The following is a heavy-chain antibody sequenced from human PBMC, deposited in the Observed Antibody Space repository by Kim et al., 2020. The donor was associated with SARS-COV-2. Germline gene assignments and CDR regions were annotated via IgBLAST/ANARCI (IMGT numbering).Heavy chain of an antibody. V-gene: IGHV3-23*05. D-gene: IGHD5-18*01. Sequence: YATAVKGRFTVTRDNPNGTLYLQMNSLRAEDTAVYYCVRDLTYNYAYWGQGTLVTVSS. CDR3: VRDLTYNYAY. J-gene: IGHJ4*02.